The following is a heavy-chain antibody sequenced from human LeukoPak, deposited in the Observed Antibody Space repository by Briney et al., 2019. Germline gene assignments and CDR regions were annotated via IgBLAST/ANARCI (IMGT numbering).Heavy chain of an antibody. Sequence: ASVKVSCKASGYTFSSHDINWVRQATGQGLEWMGWMSPNSGKTDHAQQFQGRVVMTMNTSITTVYMELSGLTSDDTAMYYCARGIGMVPTNWGFFYFYGLDVWGQGTTVTVSS. CDR2: MSPNSGKT. CDR3: ARGIGMVPTNWGFFYFYGLDV. J-gene: IGHJ6*02. CDR1: GYTFSSHD. V-gene: IGHV1-8*01. D-gene: IGHD7-27*01.